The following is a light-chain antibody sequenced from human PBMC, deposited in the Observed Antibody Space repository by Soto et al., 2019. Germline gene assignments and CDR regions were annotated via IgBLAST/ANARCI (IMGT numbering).Light chain of an antibody. V-gene: IGKV3D-20*01. CDR2: DGF. CDR1: QSVSSSR. J-gene: IGKJ5*01. Sequence: DIWLNQYPTTLSLTPGERDPLSCGASQSVSSSRLAWYQQKPALAPRLLIYDGFLRATGIPDRFSGSGSGTDFTLTISRLEPEDFAVYYCQQYGNSPITFGQGTRLEI. CDR3: QQYGNSPIT.